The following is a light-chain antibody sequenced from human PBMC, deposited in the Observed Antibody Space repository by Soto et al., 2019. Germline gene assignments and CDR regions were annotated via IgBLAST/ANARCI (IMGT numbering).Light chain of an antibody. CDR2: GAS. CDR3: QQYDKSPLT. Sequence: ESVLTQSPGALSLSPGERATLSCRASQSVSSNYLAWYQQKPGQAPRLLIYGASTRATGIPDRFSGSGSGTDFTLTISRLEPEDYAVYYCQQYDKSPLTFGGGSKVDIK. CDR1: QSVSSNY. J-gene: IGKJ4*01. V-gene: IGKV3-20*01.